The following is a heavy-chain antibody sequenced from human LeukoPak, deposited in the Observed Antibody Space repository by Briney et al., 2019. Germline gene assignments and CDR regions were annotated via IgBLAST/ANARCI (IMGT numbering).Heavy chain of an antibody. D-gene: IGHD3-16*02. V-gene: IGHV3-48*01. CDR1: GFTFSSYG. J-gene: IGHJ4*02. Sequence: GRSLRLSCAAPGFTFSSYGMHWVRQAPGKGLEWVSYISSSSSTIYYADSVKGRFTISRDNAKNSLYLQMNSLRAEDTAVYYCARDDSLITFGGVIVIPPYYFDYWGQGTLVTVSS. CDR2: ISSSSSTI. CDR3: ARDDSLITFGGVIVIPPYYFDY.